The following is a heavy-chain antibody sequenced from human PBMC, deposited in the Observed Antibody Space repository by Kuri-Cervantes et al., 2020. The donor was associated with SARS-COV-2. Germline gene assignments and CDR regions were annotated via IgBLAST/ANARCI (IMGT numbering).Heavy chain of an antibody. Sequence: SVKVSCKASGGTFSSYAISWVRQAPGQGLEWMGGIIPIFGTANYAQKLQGRVTMTTDTSTSTAYMELRSLRSDDTAVYYCARDFRVGATTLDYWGQGTLVTVSS. V-gene: IGHV1-69*05. CDR3: ARDFRVGATTLDY. CDR2: IIPIFGTA. CDR1: GGTFSSYA. D-gene: IGHD1-26*01. J-gene: IGHJ4*02.